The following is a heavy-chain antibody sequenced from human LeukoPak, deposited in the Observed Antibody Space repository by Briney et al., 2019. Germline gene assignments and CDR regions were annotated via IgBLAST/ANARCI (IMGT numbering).Heavy chain of an antibody. D-gene: IGHD3-9*01. V-gene: IGHV1-8*01. CDR2: MNPNSGNT. CDR3: ARGFLTNIDAFDI. J-gene: IGHJ3*02. CDR1: GYTFTSYD. Sequence: ASVKVSCTASGYTFTSYDINWVRQATGQGLEWMGGMNPNSGNTGYAQKFQGRVTMTRNTSISQAYMELSSLRSEDTAVYYCARGFLTNIDAFDIWGQGTMVTVSS.